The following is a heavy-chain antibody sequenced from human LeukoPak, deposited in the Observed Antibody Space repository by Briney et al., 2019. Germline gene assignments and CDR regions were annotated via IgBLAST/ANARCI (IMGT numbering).Heavy chain of an antibody. J-gene: IGHJ6*02. CDR1: GYTFTGYY. CDR2: INPNSGGT. D-gene: IGHD6-13*01. Sequence: ASVKVSCKASGYTFTGYYMHWVRQAPGQGLEWMGWINPNSGGTNYAQKFQGRVTMTRDTSISTAYMEPSRLRSDDTAVYYCAREEVAAAGRYYYYGMDVWGQGTTVTVSS. V-gene: IGHV1-2*02. CDR3: AREEVAAAGRYYYYGMDV.